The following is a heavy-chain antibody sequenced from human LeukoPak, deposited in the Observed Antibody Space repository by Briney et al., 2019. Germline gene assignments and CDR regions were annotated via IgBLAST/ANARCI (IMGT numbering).Heavy chain of an antibody. J-gene: IGHJ4*02. D-gene: IGHD2-15*01. CDR1: GFTFSTYG. CDR3: AKGYCSGSCYNGLDY. CDR2: IRFDGTNK. V-gene: IGHV3-30*02. Sequence: GGSLRLSCAASGFTFSTYGMHWVRQAPGKGLEWVAFIRFDGTNKYYADSVRGRFAISRDSSKNTLYLQMNSLRAEDTAVYYCAKGYCSGSCYNGLDYWGQGTLVTVSS.